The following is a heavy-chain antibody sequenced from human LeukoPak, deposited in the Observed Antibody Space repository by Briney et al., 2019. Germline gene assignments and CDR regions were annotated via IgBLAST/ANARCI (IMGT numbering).Heavy chain of an antibody. CDR2: INPDGSSA. CDR1: GFTFSGDW. D-gene: IGHD1-26*01. V-gene: IGHV3-74*01. J-gene: IGHJ4*02. Sequence: GGSLRLSCEASGFTFSGDWMHWVRQAPGKGLVWVSRINPDGSSAYYADSVKGRFSISRDNAKNTLYLQMNSLRAEDTAVYYCTRGISGNYGNSDYWGQGTLVTVSS. CDR3: TRGISGNYGNSDY.